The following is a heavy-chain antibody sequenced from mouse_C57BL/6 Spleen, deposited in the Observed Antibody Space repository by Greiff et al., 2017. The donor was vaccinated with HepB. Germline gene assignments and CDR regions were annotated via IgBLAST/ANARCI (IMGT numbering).Heavy chain of an antibody. CDR3: ARDGVGYGNYGKYWYFDV. CDR1: GFTFSSYT. D-gene: IGHD2-1*01. V-gene: IGHV5-4*01. CDR2: ISDGGSYT. Sequence: EVQLQESGGGLVKPGGSLKLSCAASGFTFSSYTMSWVRQTPEKRLEWVATISDGGSYTYYPDNVKGRFTISRDNAKNNLYLQMSHLKSEDTAMYYCARDGVGYGNYGKYWYFDVWGTGTTVTVSS. J-gene: IGHJ1*03.